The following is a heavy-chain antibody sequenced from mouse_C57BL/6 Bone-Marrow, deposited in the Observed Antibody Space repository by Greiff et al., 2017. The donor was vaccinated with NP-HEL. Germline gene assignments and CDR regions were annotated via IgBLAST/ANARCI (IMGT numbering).Heavy chain of an antibody. V-gene: IGHV14-4*01. CDR3: TYYPQFAY. J-gene: IGHJ3*01. CDR1: GFNIKDDY. CDR2: IDPENGDT. Sequence: VQLQQSGAELVRPGASVKLSCTASGFNIKDDYMHWVKQRPEQGLEWIGWIDPENGDTEYASKFQGKATITADTSSNTAYLQLSSLTSEDTAVYYCTYYPQFAYWGQGTLVTVSA. D-gene: IGHD1-1*01.